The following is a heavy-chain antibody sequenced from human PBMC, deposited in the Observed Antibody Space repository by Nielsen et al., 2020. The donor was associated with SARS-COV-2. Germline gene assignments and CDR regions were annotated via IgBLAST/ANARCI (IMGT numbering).Heavy chain of an antibody. CDR1: GFTFSSYS. Sequence: GESLKISCAASGFTFSSYSMNWVRQAPGKGLEWVSSISSSSSYIYYADSVKGRFTISRDNAKNSLYLQMNSLRAEDTALYYCAKDMLGEYSYYGMDVWGQGTTVTVSS. J-gene: IGHJ6*02. CDR3: AKDMLGEYSYYGMDV. D-gene: IGHD2-8*01. CDR2: ISSSSSYI. V-gene: IGHV3-21*04.